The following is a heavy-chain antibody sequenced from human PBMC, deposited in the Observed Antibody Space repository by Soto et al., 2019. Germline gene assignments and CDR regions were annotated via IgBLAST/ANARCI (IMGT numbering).Heavy chain of an antibody. CDR3: ARTCSSTSCYMYGDY. J-gene: IGHJ4*02. Sequence: GGSLRLSCAASGFAFSSYGMHWVRQAPGKGLEWVAVIWYDGSNKYYADSVKGRFTISRDNSKNTLYLQMNSLRAEDTAVYYCARTCSSTSCYMYGDYWGQGTLVTVPS. CDR2: IWYDGSNK. CDR1: GFAFSSYG. V-gene: IGHV3-33*01. D-gene: IGHD2-2*02.